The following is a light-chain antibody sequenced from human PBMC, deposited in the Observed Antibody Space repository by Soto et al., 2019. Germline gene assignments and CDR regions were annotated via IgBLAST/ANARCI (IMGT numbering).Light chain of an antibody. V-gene: IGLV2-18*02. J-gene: IGLJ2*01. CDR3: SSFTSSSTLI. CDR1: SSEIGSYNR. CDR2: EVS. Sequence: QSALTQPPSVSGSPGQAVTISCTGTSSEIGSYNRVSWYQQSPGTAPKLMIYEVSNRPSGVPGRFSGSKSGNTASLAISGLQAEDEADYYCSSFTSSSTLIFGGGTKLTVL.